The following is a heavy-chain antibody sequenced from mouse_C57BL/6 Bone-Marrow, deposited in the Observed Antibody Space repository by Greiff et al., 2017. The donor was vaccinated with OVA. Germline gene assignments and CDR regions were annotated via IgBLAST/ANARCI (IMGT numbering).Heavy chain of an antibody. V-gene: IGHV1-64*01. CDR3: ARSGTSYYIWYVEV. D-gene: IGHD2-12*01. CDR1: GYTFTSYW. J-gene: IGHJ1*03. CDR2: IHPNSGST. Sequence: QVQLQQPGAELVKPGASVKLSCKVSGYTFTSYWMHWVKQRPGQGLEWIGMIHPNSGSTNYNEKFKSKATLTVDKSSSTAYMQLSSLTSEDSAVYYGARSGTSYYIWYVEVWGTGTTVTVSS.